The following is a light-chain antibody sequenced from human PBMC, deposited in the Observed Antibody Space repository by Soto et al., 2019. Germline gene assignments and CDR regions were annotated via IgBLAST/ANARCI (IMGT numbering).Light chain of an antibody. J-gene: IGKJ4*01. V-gene: IGKV1-12*01. CDR1: QGIGSW. CDR3: PQASCFPIT. Sequence: DIQMTQSPSSVSASVGDRVTITCRASQGIGSWLAWFQQQPGQAPKLLIYKASNLQSGVPSRFSGSGSGTDFTLTFSSRQPEDFGTYYCPQASCFPITCGGGTKVEIK. CDR2: KAS.